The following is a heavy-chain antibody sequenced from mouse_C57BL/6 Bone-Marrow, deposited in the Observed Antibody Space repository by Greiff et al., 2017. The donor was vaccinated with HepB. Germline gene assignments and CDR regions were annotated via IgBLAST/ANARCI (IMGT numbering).Heavy chain of an antibody. CDR2: IDPANGNT. CDR3: AHYYYGSSYEKVYYAMDY. D-gene: IGHD1-1*01. V-gene: IGHV14-3*01. Sequence: VQLQQSVAELVRPGASVKLSCTASGFNIKNTYMHWVKQRPEQGLEWIGRIDPANGNTKYAPKFQGKATITADTSSNTAYLQLSSLTSEDTAIYYWAHYYYGSSYEKVYYAMDYWGQGTSVTVSS. CDR1: GFNIKNTY. J-gene: IGHJ4*01.